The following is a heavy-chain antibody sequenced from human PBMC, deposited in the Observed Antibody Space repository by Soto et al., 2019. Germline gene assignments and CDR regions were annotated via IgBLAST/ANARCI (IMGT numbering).Heavy chain of an antibody. CDR3: AIAPRYGMDV. J-gene: IGHJ6*02. Sequence: SLRLSCAPSSFIFSSYLMHWVRQAPGNGLVWLSRINSDGSSATYADSVKGRFTISRDKAKSTLYLQMNSLRAEYTAMYYCAIAPRYGMDVWGQGITVTVSS. CDR1: SFIFSSYL. CDR2: INSDGSSA. V-gene: IGHV3-74*01.